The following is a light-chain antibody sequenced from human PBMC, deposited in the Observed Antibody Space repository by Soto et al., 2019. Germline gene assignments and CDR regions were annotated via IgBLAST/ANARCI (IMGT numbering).Light chain of an antibody. CDR1: QSVSYNSKNY. CDR2: WAS. J-gene: IGKJ2*01. CDR3: QQYYTSPYT. V-gene: IGKV4-1*01. Sequence: TVMTQSPDSLAVSLGERATINCKSSQSVSYNSKNYLAWYQQKPGQPPKLLIYWASTRESGVPDRFSGSGSGTDFTLTISSLQADDVAVYYCQQYYTSPYTFGQGTKVDIK.